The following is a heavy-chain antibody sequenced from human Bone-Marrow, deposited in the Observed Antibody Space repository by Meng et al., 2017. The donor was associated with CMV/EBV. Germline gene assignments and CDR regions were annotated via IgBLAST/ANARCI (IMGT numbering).Heavy chain of an antibody. CDR2: IYYSGST. CDR1: GGSISSSSYY. J-gene: IGHJ4*02. CDR3: AGGSAAAAKMGHDY. Sequence: SETLSLTCTVSGGSISSSSYYWGWIRQPPGKGLEWIGSIYYSGSTYYNPSLKSRVTISVDTSKNQFSLKLSSVTAADTAVYYCAGGSAAAAKMGHDYWGQRTLVVASS. D-gene: IGHD6-13*01. V-gene: IGHV4-39*07.